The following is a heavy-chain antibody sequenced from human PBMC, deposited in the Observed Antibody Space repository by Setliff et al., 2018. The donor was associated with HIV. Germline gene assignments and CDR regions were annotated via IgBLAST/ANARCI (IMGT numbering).Heavy chain of an antibody. CDR3: VKGDVAFLGVLSPLAV. Sequence: PGRSLRLSCAASGFTFSSYAMSWVRQALGKGLEWVSAISGSGGSTYYADSVKGRFTISRDNSKNTVYLQMNSLRGEDTAVYYCVKGDVAFLGVLSPLAVWGQGTMVTVSS. D-gene: IGHD1-26*01. V-gene: IGHV3-23*01. CDR1: GFTFSSYA. CDR2: ISGSGGST. J-gene: IGHJ3*01.